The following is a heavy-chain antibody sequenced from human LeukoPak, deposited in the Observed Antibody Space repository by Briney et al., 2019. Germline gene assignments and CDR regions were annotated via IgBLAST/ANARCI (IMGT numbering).Heavy chain of an antibody. CDR1: GFTFSSYA. CDR2: ISYDGSNK. CDR3: ARPSEGFLVDH. Sequence: PGRSLRLSCAASGFTFSSYAMHWVRQAPGKGLEWVAVISYDGSNKYYADSVKGRFTISRDNSKNTLYLQMNSLRAEDTAVYYCARPSEGFLVDHWGQGTLVTVSS. D-gene: IGHD3-3*01. J-gene: IGHJ5*02. V-gene: IGHV3-30-3*01.